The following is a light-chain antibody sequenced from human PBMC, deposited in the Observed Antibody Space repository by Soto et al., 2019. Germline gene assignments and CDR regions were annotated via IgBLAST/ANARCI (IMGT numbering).Light chain of an antibody. Sequence: QSALTQPASVSGSPGQSITISCTGTSSDVGGYDYVSWYQQHPGKAPQLMIYEVSHRPSGVSNRFSGSKSGNTASLTISGLQAEDEAEYYCNSYTTSSVGVFGGGTKVTVL. V-gene: IGLV2-14*01. J-gene: IGLJ3*02. CDR2: EVS. CDR3: NSYTTSSVGV. CDR1: SSDVGGYDY.